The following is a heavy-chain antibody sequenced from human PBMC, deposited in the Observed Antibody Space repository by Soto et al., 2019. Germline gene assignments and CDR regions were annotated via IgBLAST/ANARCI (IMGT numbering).Heavy chain of an antibody. D-gene: IGHD3-10*01. CDR1: YA. Sequence: YAGSWTRKKPGKGLEWVSFISASGGTTYYVDSVKGRFTISREASKNTLYLQMNSLRAEDTAIYYCATFMLLFGAPGWGTLMAVRGQRTAVPVFS. J-gene: IGHJ6*02. CDR2: ISASGGTT. CDR3: ATFMLLFGAPGWGTLMAV. V-gene: IGHV3-23*01.